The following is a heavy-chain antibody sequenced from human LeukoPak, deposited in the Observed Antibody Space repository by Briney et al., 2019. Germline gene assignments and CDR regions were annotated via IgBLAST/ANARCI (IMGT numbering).Heavy chain of an antibody. D-gene: IGHD3-22*01. J-gene: IGHJ3*02. Sequence: SETLSLTCAVSGGSISSSNWWSWVRQPPGKGLEWIGEIYHSGSTNYNPSLKSRVTISVDKSKNQFSLKLSSVTAADTAVYYCAKFGYYYDSSAKATDDAFDIWGQGTMVTVSS. CDR3: AKFGYYYDSSAKATDDAFDI. V-gene: IGHV4-4*02. CDR1: GGSISSSNW. CDR2: IYHSGST.